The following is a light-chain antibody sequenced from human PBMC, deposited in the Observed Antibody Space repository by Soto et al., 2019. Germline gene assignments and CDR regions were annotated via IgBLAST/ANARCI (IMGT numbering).Light chain of an antibody. CDR2: EVS. V-gene: IGLV2-8*01. Sequence: QSALTQPASVSGSPGQSITISCTGTSSDVGGYNYVSWYQQHPGKAPKLMIYEVSKRPSGVPDRFSGSKSGNTASLTVSGLQAEDEADYYCNSDAGSNNWVFGGGTQLTVL. J-gene: IGLJ3*02. CDR3: NSDAGSNNWV. CDR1: SSDVGGYNY.